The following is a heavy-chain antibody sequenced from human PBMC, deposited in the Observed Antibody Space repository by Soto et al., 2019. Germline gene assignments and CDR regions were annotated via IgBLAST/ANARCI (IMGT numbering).Heavy chain of an antibody. CDR3: AKGPTIFGVVISFDYYYGMYV. CDR1: GFTVSSHY. J-gene: IGHJ6*02. V-gene: IGHV3-53*02. CDR2: IYSGGST. D-gene: IGHD3-3*01. Sequence: EVQLVETGGGLIQPGGSLRLSCAASGFTVSSHYMSWVRQAPGKGLEWVSVIYSGGSTYYADSVKGRFTISRDNSKNTLYLQMNNLRAEDTAVYYCAKGPTIFGVVISFDYYYGMYVWGQGTTVTVSS.